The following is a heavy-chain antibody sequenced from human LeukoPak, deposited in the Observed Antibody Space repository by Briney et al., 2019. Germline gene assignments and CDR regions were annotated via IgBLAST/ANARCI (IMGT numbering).Heavy chain of an antibody. Sequence: ASVKVSCKASGYTFTGYYMHWVRQAPGQGLEWMGWINPNSDDTNYAQKFQGRVTMTRDTSISTAYMELSRLRSDDTAVYYCARDFIYYDSSGYYTPVDYWGQGTLVTVSS. CDR1: GYTFTGYY. J-gene: IGHJ4*02. CDR3: ARDFIYYDSSGYYTPVDY. CDR2: INPNSDDT. V-gene: IGHV1-2*02. D-gene: IGHD3-22*01.